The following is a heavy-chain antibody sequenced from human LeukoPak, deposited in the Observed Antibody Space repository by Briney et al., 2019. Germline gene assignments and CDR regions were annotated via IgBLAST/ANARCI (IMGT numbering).Heavy chain of an antibody. CDR3: ARGSLYEPEALYYYYYMDV. CDR1: GGSISSYY. J-gene: IGHJ6*03. CDR2: IYTSGSA. V-gene: IGHV4-4*07. D-gene: IGHD3-3*01. Sequence: SETLSLTSTVSGGSISSYYWSWIRQPAGKGLEWIGRIYTSGSANYNPSLKSRVTMSVDTSKNQFSLKLSSVTAADTAVYYCARGSLYEPEALYYYYYMDVWGKGTTVTVSS.